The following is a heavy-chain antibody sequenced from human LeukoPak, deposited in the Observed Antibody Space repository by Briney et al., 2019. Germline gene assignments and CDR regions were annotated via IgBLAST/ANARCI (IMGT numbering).Heavy chain of an antibody. J-gene: IGHJ4*02. V-gene: IGHV3-48*03. CDR3: ARNLDV. Sequence: QPGGSLRLSCAASEFTFSGYDMHWVRQAPGKGLEWVSCISSSGGIIYYADSVKGRFTISRDHAKNSLYLQMNSLRAGDTAVYYCARNLDVWGQGTLVTVSS. CDR1: EFTFSGYD. CDR2: ISSSGGII. D-gene: IGHD1-1*01.